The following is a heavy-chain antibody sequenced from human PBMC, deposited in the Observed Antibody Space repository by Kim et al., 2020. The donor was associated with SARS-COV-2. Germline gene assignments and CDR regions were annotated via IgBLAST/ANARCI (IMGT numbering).Heavy chain of an antibody. D-gene: IGHD3-22*01. CDR1: GYTFTSYY. CDR2: INPSGGST. V-gene: IGHV1-46*01. Sequence: ASVKVSCKASGYTFTSYYMHWVRQAPGQGLEWMGIINPSGGSTSYAQKFQGRVTMTRDTSTSTVYMELSSLRSEDTAVYYCAREEGTYDSSVYSAFEIWGEGKMGTVSS. J-gene: IGHJ3*02. CDR3: AREEGTYDSSVYSAFEI.